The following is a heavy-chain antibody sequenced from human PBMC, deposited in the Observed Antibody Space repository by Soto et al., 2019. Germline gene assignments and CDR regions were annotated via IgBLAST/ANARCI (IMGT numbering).Heavy chain of an antibody. Sequence: SETLSLTCTVSGGSISSSSYYWGWIRQPPGKGLEWIGSIYYSGSTYYNPSLKSRVTISVDTSKNQFSLKLSSVTAADTAVYYCARVITFSARYYYYMDVWGKGTTVTVSS. V-gene: IGHV4-39*01. CDR3: ARVITFSARYYYYMDV. CDR2: IYYSGST. D-gene: IGHD3-16*01. CDR1: GGSISSSSYY. J-gene: IGHJ6*03.